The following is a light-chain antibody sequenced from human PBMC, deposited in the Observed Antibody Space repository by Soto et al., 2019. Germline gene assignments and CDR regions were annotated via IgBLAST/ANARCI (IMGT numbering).Light chain of an antibody. CDR1: SSDVGGYNY. J-gene: IGLJ2*01. CDR3: SSSTSSSTLV. Sequence: QSALTQPASVSGSPGQSITISCTGTSSDVGGYNYVSWYQQYPGRAPKLMIYEVRNRPSGVSDRFSGSKSGNTASLTISGLQAEDEANYYCSSSTSSSTLVFGGGTKLTVL. V-gene: IGLV2-14*01. CDR2: EVR.